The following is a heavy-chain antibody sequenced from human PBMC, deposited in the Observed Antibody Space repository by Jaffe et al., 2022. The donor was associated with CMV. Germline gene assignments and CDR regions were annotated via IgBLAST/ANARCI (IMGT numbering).Heavy chain of an antibody. V-gene: IGHV5-51*01. J-gene: IGHJ4*02. CDR2: IYPGDSDT. Sequence: EVQLVQSGAEVKKPGESLKISCKGSGYSFTSYWIGWVRQMPGKGLEWMGIIYPGDSDTRYSPSFQGQVTISADKSISTAYLQWSSLKASDTAMYYCASTHGTYSSGWYEFVYWGQGTLVTVSS. CDR3: ASTHGTYSSGWYEFVY. D-gene: IGHD6-19*01. CDR1: GYSFTSYW.